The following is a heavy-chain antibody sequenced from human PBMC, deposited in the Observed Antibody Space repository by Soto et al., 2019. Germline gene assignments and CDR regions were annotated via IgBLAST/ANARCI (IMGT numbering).Heavy chain of an antibody. CDR1: GYTFTSYD. CDR2: MNPNSGNT. Sequence: GASVKGSCKASGYTFTSYDINWVGQATGQGLEWMGWMNPNSGNTGYAQKFQGRVTMTRNTSISTAYMELSSLRSEDTAVYYCAMAPDVLAFDPWGQGTLVTVSS. D-gene: IGHD3-9*01. V-gene: IGHV1-8*01. CDR3: AMAPDVLAFDP. J-gene: IGHJ5*02.